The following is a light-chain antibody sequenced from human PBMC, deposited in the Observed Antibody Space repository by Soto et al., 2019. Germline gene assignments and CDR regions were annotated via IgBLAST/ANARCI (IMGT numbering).Light chain of an antibody. Sequence: DIQMTQSPSTLSASVGDRVTITCRASQSISSWLAWYQQKPGKAPKLLIYKASSLESGVPSRFSGSGSGTEFTLTISSLQPDDFATYYCQHCNASWTFGQGTKVEIK. CDR1: QSISSW. CDR3: QHCNASWT. V-gene: IGKV1-5*03. CDR2: KAS. J-gene: IGKJ1*01.